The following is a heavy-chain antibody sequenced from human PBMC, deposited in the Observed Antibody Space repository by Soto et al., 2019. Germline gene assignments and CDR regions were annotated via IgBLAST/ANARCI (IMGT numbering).Heavy chain of an antibody. Sequence: QVQLVQSGAEVKRPGSSVKVSCKASGGTFSNCAISWVRQAPGQGLEWMGGIIPSFGTTHYAQKFQHRVTITAEVSTRTSYLELRSLGPDDTGVYFCAREGGWYAYSTLYSTEGWFDPWGRGTLVIVSS. CDR3: AREGGWYAYSTLYSTEGWFDP. CDR2: IIPSFGTT. J-gene: IGHJ5*02. CDR1: GGTFSNCA. V-gene: IGHV1-69*01. D-gene: IGHD6-19*01.